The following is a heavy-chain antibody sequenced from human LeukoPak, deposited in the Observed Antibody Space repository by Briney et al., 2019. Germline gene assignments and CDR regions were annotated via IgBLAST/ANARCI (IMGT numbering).Heavy chain of an antibody. V-gene: IGHV4-59*08. CDR2: IYYSGST. CDR1: GGSISSYY. CDR3: ARIYGYAFDI. D-gene: IGHD5-18*01. J-gene: IGHJ3*02. Sequence: PSETLSLTCTVSGGSISSYYWSWIRQPPGKGLEWIGYIYYSGSTNYNPSLKSRVTISVDTSKNQFSLELSSVTAADTAVYYCARIYGYAFDIWGQGTMVIVSA.